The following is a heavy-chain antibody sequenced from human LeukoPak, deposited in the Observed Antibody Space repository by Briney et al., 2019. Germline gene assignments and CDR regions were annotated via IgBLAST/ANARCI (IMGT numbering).Heavy chain of an antibody. CDR2: INHSGST. D-gene: IGHD3-10*01. CDR1: GGSFSVYY. J-gene: IGHJ4*02. CDR3: ARGWAYGPYFDY. V-gene: IGHV4-34*01. Sequence: SETLSLTCAVYGGSFSVYYWSWIRQPPGKGLEWIGEINHSGSTNYNPSLKSRVTISVDTSKNQFSLKLSSVTAADTAVYYCARGWAYGPYFDYWGQGTLVTVSP.